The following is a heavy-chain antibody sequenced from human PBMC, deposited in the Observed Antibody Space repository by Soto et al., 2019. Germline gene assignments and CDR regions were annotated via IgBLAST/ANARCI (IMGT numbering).Heavy chain of an antibody. J-gene: IGHJ4*02. CDR2: ISGSGDST. V-gene: IGHV3-23*01. Sequence: EVQLLESGGGLVQPGGSLRLSCAASGFSVSSYAMNWVRQAPGKGLEWVSVISGSGDSTYYPDSVKGRFTIARDNSKNTLYLQMISLRAEDTAVYYCARGSSGWHFDYWGQGTLVIVSS. D-gene: IGHD3-22*01. CDR1: GFSVSSYA. CDR3: ARGSSGWHFDY.